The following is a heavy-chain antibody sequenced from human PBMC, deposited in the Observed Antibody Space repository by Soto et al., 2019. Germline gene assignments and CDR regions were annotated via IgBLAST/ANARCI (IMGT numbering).Heavy chain of an antibody. Sequence: QVQLQQWGAGLLKPSETLSLTCAVYGGSFSGYYWSWIRQPPGKGLEWIGEINHSGSTNYNPSLKSRVTISVDTSKNQFSLKLSSVTAADTAVYYCVRRGIAAGWFDPWGQGTLVTVSS. CDR3: VRRGIAAGWFDP. V-gene: IGHV4-34*01. D-gene: IGHD6-13*01. J-gene: IGHJ5*02. CDR1: GGSFSGYY. CDR2: INHSGST.